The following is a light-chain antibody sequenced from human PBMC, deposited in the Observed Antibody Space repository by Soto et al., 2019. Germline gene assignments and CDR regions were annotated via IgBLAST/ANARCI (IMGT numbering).Light chain of an antibody. CDR3: QQYYTYPYP. CDR1: QSISSW. CDR2: DAS. Sequence: DIQMTQSPSTLSASVGDRVTITCRASQSISSWLAWYQQKPGKAPKLLIYDASSLESGVPSRFSGSGSGTEFTLTNSSLQPDVFATYYCQQYYTYPYPFGQGTKLEIK. J-gene: IGKJ2*01. V-gene: IGKV1-5*01.